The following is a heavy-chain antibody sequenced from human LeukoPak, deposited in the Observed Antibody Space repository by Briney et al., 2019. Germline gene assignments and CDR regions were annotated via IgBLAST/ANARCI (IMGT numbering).Heavy chain of an antibody. CDR3: ARLWGSSWSTTFDY. V-gene: IGHV4-61*02. Sequence: SQTLSLTFTVSGGSISSGSYYWSWIRQPAGKGLEWIGRIYTSGSTNYNPSLKSRVTISVDKSKNQFSLKLSSVTAADTAVYYCARLWGSSWSTTFDYWGQGTLVTVSS. D-gene: IGHD6-13*01. CDR1: GGSISSGSYY. CDR2: IYTSGST. J-gene: IGHJ4*02.